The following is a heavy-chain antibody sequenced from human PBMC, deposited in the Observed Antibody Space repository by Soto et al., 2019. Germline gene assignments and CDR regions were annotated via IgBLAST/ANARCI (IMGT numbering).Heavy chain of an antibody. CDR3: AKGFVPFMITFGGVIPGDAFDI. CDR2: IQSGGPT. D-gene: IGHD3-16*02. Sequence: GGSLRLSCAASGFTVSSKYMSWVRQAPGKGLEWVSLIQSGGPTYYADSVKGRFTISRDNSKNTLYLQMNSLRAEDTAVYYCAKGFVPFMITFGGVIPGDAFDIWGQGTMVTVSS. V-gene: IGHV3-53*01. J-gene: IGHJ3*02. CDR1: GFTVSSKY.